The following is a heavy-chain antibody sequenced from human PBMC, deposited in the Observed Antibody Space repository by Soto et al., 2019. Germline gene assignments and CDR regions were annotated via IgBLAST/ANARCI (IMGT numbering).Heavy chain of an antibody. Sequence: GGSLRLSCAASGFTFSSYSMNWVRQAPGKGLEWVSSISSSSSYIYYADSVKGRFTISRDNAKNSLYLQMNGLRAEDTAVYYCARDDYYDSSGYLAPFDYWGKGTLVTVPS. D-gene: IGHD3-22*01. CDR3: ARDDYYDSSGYLAPFDY. CDR2: ISSSSSYI. CDR1: GFTFSSYS. J-gene: IGHJ4*02. V-gene: IGHV3-21*01.